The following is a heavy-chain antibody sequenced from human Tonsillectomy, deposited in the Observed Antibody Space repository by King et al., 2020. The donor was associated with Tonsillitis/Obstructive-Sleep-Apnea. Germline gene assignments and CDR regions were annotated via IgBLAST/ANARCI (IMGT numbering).Heavy chain of an antibody. V-gene: IGHV7-4-1*02. J-gene: IGHJ2*01. CDR1: GYTFTSYA. D-gene: IGHD2/OR15-2a*01. Sequence: QLVQSGSELKKPGASVKVSCKASGYTFTSYAMNWVRQAPGQGLEWMGWINTNTGNPTYAQGFTGRFVFSLDTSVSTAYLQISILKAEDTVVYYCARIKIFPSSSSYWYFDLWGRGTLVTVSS. CDR3: ARIKIFPSSSSYWYFDL. CDR2: INTNTGNP.